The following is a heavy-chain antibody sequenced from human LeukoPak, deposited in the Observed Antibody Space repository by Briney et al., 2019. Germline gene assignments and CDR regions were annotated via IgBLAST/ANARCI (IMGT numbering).Heavy chain of an antibody. CDR3: AKGLRFLELLSNDAFDI. CDR2: ISNNAGRT. V-gene: IGHV3-23*01. CDR1: GFTFSNYA. Sequence: GGSLRLACAASGFTFSNYAMDWVRQAPGKGLEWGSVISNNAGRTYYADSVKGRFTISRDNSKNTLYLQMNSLRDEDTAVYYYAKGLRFLELLSNDAFDIWGQGTMVTVSS. J-gene: IGHJ3*02. D-gene: IGHD3-3*01.